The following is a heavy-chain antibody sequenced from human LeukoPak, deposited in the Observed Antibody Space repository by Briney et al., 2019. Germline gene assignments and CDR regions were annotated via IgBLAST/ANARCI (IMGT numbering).Heavy chain of an antibody. CDR3: VPSEWLLNLLNY. CDR2: IRYDGSNK. J-gene: IGHJ4*02. CDR1: GFTFSSYG. D-gene: IGHD3-3*01. V-gene: IGHV3-30*02. Sequence: PGGSLRLSCAASGFTFSSYGMHWVRQAPGKGLEWVAFIRYDGSNKYYADSVKGRFTISRDNSKNTLYLQMNSLRAEDTAVYYCVPSEWLLNLLNYWGQGTLVTVSS.